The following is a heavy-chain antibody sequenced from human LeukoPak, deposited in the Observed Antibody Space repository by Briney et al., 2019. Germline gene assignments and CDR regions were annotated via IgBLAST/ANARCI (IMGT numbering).Heavy chain of an antibody. CDR1: GFTFSNSW. J-gene: IGHJ4*02. CDR3: TTENGGVIAPYFDY. Sequence: GGSLRLSCAASGFTFSNSWMSWVRQAPGKGLEWVGRIKSKPDGGKTDYAAPVKGSFTISRDDSKNTLYLQMKSRKTEDIAVYYCTTENGGVIAPYFDYWGQGTLVTVSS. CDR2: IKSKPDGGKT. D-gene: IGHD3-16*02. V-gene: IGHV3-15*01.